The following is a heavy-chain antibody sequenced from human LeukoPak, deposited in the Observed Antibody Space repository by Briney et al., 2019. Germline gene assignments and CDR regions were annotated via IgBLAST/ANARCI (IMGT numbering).Heavy chain of an antibody. D-gene: IGHD2-21*01. CDR2: ISGSGGTT. V-gene: IGHV3-23*01. Sequence: GGSLRLSCAASGFTFSSYAMSWVRQAPGEGLEWVSAISGSGGTTYYPNSVKGRFTISRDNSKNTLYLQMNSLRAEDTAVYYCAKDLQVISTYYFDYWGQGTLVTVSS. CDR1: GFTFSSYA. J-gene: IGHJ4*02. CDR3: AKDLQVISTYYFDY.